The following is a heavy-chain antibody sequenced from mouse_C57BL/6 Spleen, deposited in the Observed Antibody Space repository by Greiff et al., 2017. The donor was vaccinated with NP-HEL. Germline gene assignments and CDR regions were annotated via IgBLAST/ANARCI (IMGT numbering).Heavy chain of an antibody. CDR3: ARAPPYYSNLAWFAY. D-gene: IGHD2-5*01. CDR1: GYTFTSYW. Sequence: QVQLQQPGAELVKPGASVKLSCKASGYTFTSYWMQWVKQRPGQGLEWIGEIDPSDSYTNYNQKFKGKATLTVDTSSSTAYMQLSSLTSEDSAVYYGARAPPYYSNLAWFAYWGKGTLVTVSA. J-gene: IGHJ3*01. CDR2: IDPSDSYT. V-gene: IGHV1-50*01.